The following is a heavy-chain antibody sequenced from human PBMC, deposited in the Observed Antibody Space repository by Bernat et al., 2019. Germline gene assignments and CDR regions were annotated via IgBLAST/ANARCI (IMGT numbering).Heavy chain of an antibody. CDR2: INHSGST. D-gene: IGHD3-16*02. V-gene: IGHV4-34*01. Sequence: QVQLQQWGAGLLKPSETLSLTCAVYGGSFSGYYWSWIRQPPGKGLEWIGEINHSGSTNYNPSLKSRVTISVDTSKNQLSLKLSSVTAADTAVYYCARGRFVGGSYRYLQNWFDPWGQGTLVTVSS. CDR3: ARGRFVGGSYRYLQNWFDP. CDR1: GGSFSGYY. J-gene: IGHJ5*02.